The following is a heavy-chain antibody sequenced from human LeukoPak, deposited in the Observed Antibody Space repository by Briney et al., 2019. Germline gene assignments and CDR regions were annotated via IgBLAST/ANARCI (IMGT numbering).Heavy chain of an antibody. D-gene: IGHD2-15*01. J-gene: IGHJ6*02. V-gene: IGHV1-69*04. CDR2: IIPILGIA. CDR3: ARDTQYCSGGSCYSTGSHYYGMDV. Sequence: SVKVSCKASGGTFSSYAISWVRQAPGQGLEWMGRIIPILGIANYAQKFQGRVTITADKSTSTAYMELSSLRSEDTAVYYCARDTQYCSGGSCYSTGSHYYGMDVWGQGTTVTVSS. CDR1: GGTFSSYA.